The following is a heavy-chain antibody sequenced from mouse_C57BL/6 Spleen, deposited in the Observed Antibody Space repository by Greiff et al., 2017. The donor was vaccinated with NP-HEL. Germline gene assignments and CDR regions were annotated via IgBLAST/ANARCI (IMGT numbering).Heavy chain of an antibody. CDR3: ARRATTVVGDWYFDV. CDR1: EYEFPSHD. CDR2: INSDGGST. V-gene: IGHV5-2*01. Sequence: EVQVVESGGGLVQPGESLKLSCESNEYEFPSHDMSWVRKTPEKRLELVAAINSDGGSTYYPDTMERRFIISRDNTKKTLYLQMSSLRSEDTALYYCARRATTVVGDWYFDVWGTGTTVTVSS. J-gene: IGHJ1*03. D-gene: IGHD1-1*01.